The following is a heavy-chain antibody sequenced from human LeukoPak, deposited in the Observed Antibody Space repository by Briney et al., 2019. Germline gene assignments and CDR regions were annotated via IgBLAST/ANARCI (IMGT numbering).Heavy chain of an antibody. V-gene: IGHV5-51*01. CDR3: ARHPGRNLYQYYGLDV. D-gene: IGHD1-14*01. CDR2: IYCGDSET. CDR1: GYSFPGYW. J-gene: IGHJ6*02. Sequence: GESLKISCKASGYSFPGYWIAWVRQLPGKGLEWRGIIYCGDSETKYSQSFQGQVTISADKSITTAFLHWSSLKASDSGIYYCARHPGRNLYQYYGLDVWGQGTTVTVSS.